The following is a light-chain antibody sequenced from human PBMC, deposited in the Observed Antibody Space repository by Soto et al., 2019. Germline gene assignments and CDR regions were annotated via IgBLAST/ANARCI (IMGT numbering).Light chain of an antibody. V-gene: IGKV1-5*02. CDR1: QSISSW. J-gene: IGKJ1*01. CDR2: DAS. Sequence: IHMTLSASTLSASVGDRVTIICRASQSISSWLAWYQQKQGKAPKVLIYDASSLESGVPSRFSGSGYGTEFNLTISSLQPDDFATYYCQQYNSYSQTFGQGTKVDIK. CDR3: QQYNSYSQT.